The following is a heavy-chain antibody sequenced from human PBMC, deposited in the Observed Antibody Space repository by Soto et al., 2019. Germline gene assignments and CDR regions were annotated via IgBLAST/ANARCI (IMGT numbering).Heavy chain of an antibody. J-gene: IGHJ4*02. CDR2: IYYSGST. D-gene: IGHD6-13*01. CDR3: ARRGSSSWYGY. Sequence: SETLSLTCAVSGGSISSGGYSWSWIRQPPGKGLEWIGYIYYSGSTYYNPSLKSRVTISVDTSKNQFSLKLSSVTAADTAVYYCARRGSSSWYGYWGQGTLVTVS. V-gene: IGHV4-30-2*03. CDR1: GGSISSGGYS.